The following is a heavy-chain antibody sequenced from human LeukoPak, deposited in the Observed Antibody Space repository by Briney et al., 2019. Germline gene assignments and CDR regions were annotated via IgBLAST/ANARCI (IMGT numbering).Heavy chain of an antibody. Sequence: GGSLRLSCAASGFTFSSYAMSWVRQAPGKGLEWVSAISSSGGSTYYADSVKGRFTISRDNSKNTLYLQMNSLRAEDTAVYYCAKVGYDSSSSVGINYWGQGTLVTVSS. CDR2: ISSSGGST. V-gene: IGHV3-23*01. CDR3: AKVGYDSSSSVGINY. D-gene: IGHD6-13*01. J-gene: IGHJ4*02. CDR1: GFTFSSYA.